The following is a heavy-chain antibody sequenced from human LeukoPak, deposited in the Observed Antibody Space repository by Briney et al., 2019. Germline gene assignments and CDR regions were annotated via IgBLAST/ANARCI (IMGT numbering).Heavy chain of an antibody. Sequence: GGSLRLSCAASGFTFSSYSMNWVRQAPGKGLEWVSSISSSSSYIYYADSVKGRFTISRDNAKNSLYLQMNSLRAKDTAVYYCARVGDKYSSSWDDAFDIWGQGTMVTVSS. D-gene: IGHD6-13*01. CDR1: GFTFSSYS. J-gene: IGHJ3*02. V-gene: IGHV3-21*01. CDR3: ARVGDKYSSSWDDAFDI. CDR2: ISSSSSYI.